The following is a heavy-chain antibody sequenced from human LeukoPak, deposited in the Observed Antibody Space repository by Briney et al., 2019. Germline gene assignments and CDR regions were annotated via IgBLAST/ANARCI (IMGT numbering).Heavy chain of an antibody. CDR2: ISSNGGST. CDR3: ARGGSRGATPFDY. J-gene: IGHJ4*02. CDR1: GFTFSSYA. Sequence: GGSLRLSCAASGFTFSSYAMHWVRQAPGKGLEYVSAISSNGGSTYYANSVKGRFTISRDNSKNTLYLQMGSLRAEDMAVYYCARGGSRGATPFDYWGQGALVTVSS. V-gene: IGHV3-64*01. D-gene: IGHD1-26*01.